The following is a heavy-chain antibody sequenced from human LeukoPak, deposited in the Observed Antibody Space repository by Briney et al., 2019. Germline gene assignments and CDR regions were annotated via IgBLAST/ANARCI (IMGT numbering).Heavy chain of an antibody. Sequence: GGSLRLSCAASGFTFSSYAMSWVRQAPGKGLEWVSAISGSGGSTYYADSVKGRFTISRDNSKNTLYLQMNSLRAEDTAVYYCAKALKGYYSGGSCYPPRYYFDYWGQGTLVTVSS. V-gene: IGHV3-23*01. CDR1: GFTFSSYA. J-gene: IGHJ4*02. CDR2: ISGSGGST. CDR3: AKALKGYYSGGSCYPPRYYFDY. D-gene: IGHD2-15*01.